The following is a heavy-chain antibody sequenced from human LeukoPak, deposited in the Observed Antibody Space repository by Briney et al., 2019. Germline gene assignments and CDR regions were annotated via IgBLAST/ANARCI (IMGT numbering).Heavy chain of an antibody. CDR1: GYTFTSYY. V-gene: IGHV1-46*01. J-gene: IGHJ4*02. D-gene: IGHD2-21*02. CDR3: ARVRVGDSLGWYFDY. Sequence: GASVKVSCKASGYTFTSYYMHWVRQAPGQGLEWMGIINPSGGSTSYAQKFQGRVTMTRDMSTSTVYMELSSLRSEDTAVYYCARVRVGDSLGWYFDYWGQGTLVTVSS. CDR2: INPSGGST.